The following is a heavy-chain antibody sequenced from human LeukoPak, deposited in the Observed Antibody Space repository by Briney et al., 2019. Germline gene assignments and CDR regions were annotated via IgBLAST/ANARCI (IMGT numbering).Heavy chain of an antibody. CDR2: INHSGST. V-gene: IGHV4-39*07. D-gene: IGHD3-10*01. CDR1: GGSISSSSYY. J-gene: IGHJ4*02. CDR3: ARGVKYYYGSGSYYKHPTLFDY. Sequence: PSETLSLTCTVSGGSISSSSYYWGWIRQPPGKGLEWIGEINHSGSTNYNPSLKSRVTISVDTSKNQFSLKLSSVTAADTAVYYCARGVKYYYGSGSYYKHPTLFDYWGQGTLVTVSS.